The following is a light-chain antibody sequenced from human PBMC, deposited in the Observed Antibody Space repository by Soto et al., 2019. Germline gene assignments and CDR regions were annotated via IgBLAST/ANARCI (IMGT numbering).Light chain of an antibody. J-gene: IGLJ1*01. CDR2: ERR. CDR1: SSDFGAYNV. Sequence: QSVLAQPASVSGSPGQSITISCTGASSDFGAYNVVSWYQHHPGKVPKRIIYERRRRPSGVSDRFSGCKSGNTASLTISGIQAEDEADYYCCSFTSSNTHVFGAGTKVTVL. V-gene: IGLV2-14*02. CDR3: CSFTSSNTHV.